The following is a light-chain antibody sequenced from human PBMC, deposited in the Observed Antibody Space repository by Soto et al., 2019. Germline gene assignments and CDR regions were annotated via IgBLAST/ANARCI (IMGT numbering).Light chain of an antibody. V-gene: IGLV1-47*01. Sequence: QAVVTQPPSASGTPGQWVTISCSGSTSNIGSNYVFWYQQLPRTAPKLLIYRNYHRPSGVPDRFSGSKSGASVSLTISGLRVEDEAHYYCAAWDDSLSGVLFGGGTQLTVL. CDR3: AAWDDSLSGVL. CDR1: TSNIGSNY. J-gene: IGLJ7*01. CDR2: RNY.